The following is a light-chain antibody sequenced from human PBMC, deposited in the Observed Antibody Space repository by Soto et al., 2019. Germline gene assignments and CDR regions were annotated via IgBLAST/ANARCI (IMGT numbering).Light chain of an antibody. CDR3: QQYGSSPYT. V-gene: IGKV3-20*01. CDR2: GAS. Sequence: EIVLTQSPGTLYLSPGERATLSCRASQSVSSGYLAWYQQKPGQAPRLLLFGASNRTTGIPDRFSGSGSGTDFTLTISRLEPEDFALYSCQQYGSSPYTFGQGTKLEI. J-gene: IGKJ2*01. CDR1: QSVSSGY.